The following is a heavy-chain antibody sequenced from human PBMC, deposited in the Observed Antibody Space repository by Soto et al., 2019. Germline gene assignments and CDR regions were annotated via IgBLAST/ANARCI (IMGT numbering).Heavy chain of an antibody. CDR2: IIPILGIA. Sequence: QVQLVQSGAEVKKPGSSVKVSCKASGGTFSSCTITWVRQAPGQGLEWMGRIIPILGIANYAQKFQGRVTINADKSTSTAYMELSSLRSEDTAVYYCARQLGGNGMDVWGQGTTVTVSS. CDR3: ARQLGGNGMDV. J-gene: IGHJ6*02. CDR1: GGTFSSCT. D-gene: IGHD3-16*01. V-gene: IGHV1-69*02.